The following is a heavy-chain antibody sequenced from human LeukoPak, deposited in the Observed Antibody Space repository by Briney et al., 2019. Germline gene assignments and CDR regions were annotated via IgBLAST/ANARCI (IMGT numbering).Heavy chain of an antibody. V-gene: IGHV4-59*01. CDR1: GGSISSYY. Sequence: SETLSLTCTVSGGSISSYYWSWIRQPPGKGLEWIGYIYYSGSTNYNPSLKGRVTISVDTSKNQFSLKLSSVTAADTAVYYCARSYGGNSAFDYWGQGTLVTASS. CDR3: ARSYGGNSAFDY. D-gene: IGHD4-23*01. CDR2: IYYSGST. J-gene: IGHJ4*02.